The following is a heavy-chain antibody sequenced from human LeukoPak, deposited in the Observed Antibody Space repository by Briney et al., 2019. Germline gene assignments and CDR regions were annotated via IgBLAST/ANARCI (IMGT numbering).Heavy chain of an antibody. CDR2: ISYHGSNK. CDR3: ARAYSGSFYEAFDF. Sequence: GGSLRLSCAASRFTFSTHGMHWVRHAPGKGLEWVAVISYHGSNKHYADSVKGRFTISRDNSKNSLYLQMHSLRPEDTAVYYCARAYSGSFYEAFDFWGQGTMVTVSS. D-gene: IGHD1-26*01. CDR1: RFTFSTHG. J-gene: IGHJ3*01. V-gene: IGHV3-30-3*01.